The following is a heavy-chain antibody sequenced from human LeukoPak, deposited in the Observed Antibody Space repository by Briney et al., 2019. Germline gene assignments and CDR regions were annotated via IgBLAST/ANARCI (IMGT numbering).Heavy chain of an antibody. CDR2: ISWNSGSI. CDR3: AREAHALDY. CDR1: GFTFDDYA. J-gene: IGHJ4*02. V-gene: IGHV3-9*01. Sequence: PGGSLRLSCAASGFTFDDYAMHWVRQAPGKGLEWVSGISWNSGSIGYADSVKGRFTISRDNAKNSLYLQMNSLRADDTAVYYCAREAHALDYWGQETLVTVSS.